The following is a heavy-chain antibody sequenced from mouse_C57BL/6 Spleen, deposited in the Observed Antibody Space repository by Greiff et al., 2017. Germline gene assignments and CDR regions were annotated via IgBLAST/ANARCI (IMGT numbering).Heavy chain of an antibody. V-gene: IGHV1-52*01. CDR2: IDPSDSET. CDR1: GYTFTSYW. Sequence: QVQLQQPGAELVRPGSSVKLSCKASGYTFTSYWMHWVKQRPIQGLEWIGNIDPSDSETHYNQKFKDKATLTVDKSSITAYMQLSSLTSEDSAVYYCALSYYYGSSTVAMEYWGQGTSVTVSS. J-gene: IGHJ4*01. D-gene: IGHD1-1*01. CDR3: ALSYYYGSSTVAMEY.